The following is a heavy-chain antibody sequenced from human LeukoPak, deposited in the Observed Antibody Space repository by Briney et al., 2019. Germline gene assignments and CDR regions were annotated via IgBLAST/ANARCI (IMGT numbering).Heavy chain of an antibody. CDR3: AKDISFGSSGYYAY. CDR2: ISWNSGSI. CDR1: GFTFDDYA. Sequence: GRSLRLSCAASGFTFDDYAMHWVRQAPGKGLEWVSGISWNSGSIGYADSVKGRFTISRDNAKNSLYLQMNSLRAEDTALYYCAKDISFGSSGYYAYWGQGTLVTVSS. D-gene: IGHD3-22*01. V-gene: IGHV3-9*01. J-gene: IGHJ4*02.